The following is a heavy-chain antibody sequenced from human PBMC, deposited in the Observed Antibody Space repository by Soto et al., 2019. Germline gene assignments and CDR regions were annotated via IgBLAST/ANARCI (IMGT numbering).Heavy chain of an antibody. CDR2: RYHSGST. J-gene: IGHJ6*02. CDR3: ARGIFTNSHGMDV. CDR1: GGSITSNAW. D-gene: IGHD2-15*01. V-gene: IGHV4-4*02. Sequence: QVQLQESGPGLVKPSGTLSLTCAVSGGSITSNAWWSWVRQPPGKGLEWIGERYHSGSTNYNPSLKRRVAISVDESKNQFSRRLSSVTAAATAIYYCARGIFTNSHGMDVWGQGTTVTVSS.